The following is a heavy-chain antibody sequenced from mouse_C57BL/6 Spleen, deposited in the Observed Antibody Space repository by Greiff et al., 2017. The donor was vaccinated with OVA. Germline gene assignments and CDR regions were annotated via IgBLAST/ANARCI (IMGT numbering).Heavy chain of an antibody. CDR1: GYTFTSYW. J-gene: IGHJ3*01. V-gene: IGHV1-55*01. Sequence: QVQLQQSGAELVKPGASVKMSCKASGYTFTSYWITWVKQRPGQGLEWIGDIYPGSGSTNYNEKFKSKATLTVDTSSSTAYMQLSSLTSEDSAVYYCASYYGSSQAWFAYWGQGTLVTVSA. D-gene: IGHD1-1*01. CDR2: IYPGSGST. CDR3: ASYYGSSQAWFAY.